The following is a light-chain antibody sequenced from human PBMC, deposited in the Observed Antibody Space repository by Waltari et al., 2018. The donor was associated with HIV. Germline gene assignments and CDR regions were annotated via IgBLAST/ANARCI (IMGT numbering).Light chain of an antibody. CDR1: SGHSSYA. CDR3: QTWSV. J-gene: IGLJ3*02. Sequence: QLVLTQSPSASAPLGASVKLTCTLSSGHSSYAIAWHQQQPEKGPRYLMKLNSDGSHSKGDGIPDRFSGSSSGAERYLTISSLQSEDEADYYCQTWSVFGGGTKLTVL. V-gene: IGLV4-69*01. CDR2: LNSDGSH.